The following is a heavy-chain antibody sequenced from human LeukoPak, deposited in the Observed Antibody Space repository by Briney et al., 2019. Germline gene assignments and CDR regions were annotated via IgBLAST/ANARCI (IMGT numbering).Heavy chain of an antibody. V-gene: IGHV1-18*01. CDR2: ISAYNGNT. D-gene: IGHD2-15*01. CDR1: GYTFTSYG. Sequence: ASVKVSCKASGYTFTSYGISWVRQAPGQGLEWMGWISAYNGNTNYAQKLQGRVTMTTDTSTSTAYMELRSLRSDDTAVYYCARGNRRGVGYCSGGSCLDYWGQEPWSPSPQ. J-gene: IGHJ4*01. CDR3: ARGNRRGVGYCSGGSCLDY.